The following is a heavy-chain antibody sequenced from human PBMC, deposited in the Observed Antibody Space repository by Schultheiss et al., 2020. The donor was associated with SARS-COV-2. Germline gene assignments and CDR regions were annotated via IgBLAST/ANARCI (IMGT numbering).Heavy chain of an antibody. CDR3: ARGLGDDSSGYYHPDNWFDP. D-gene: IGHD3-22*01. J-gene: IGHJ5*02. CDR2: ISGSGGST. Sequence: GGSLRLSCAASGFTFSSYEMNWVRQAPGKGLEWVSAISGSGGSTYYADSVKGRFTISRDNSKNTLYLQMNSLRAEDTAVYYCARGLGDDSSGYYHPDNWFDPWGQGTLVTVSS. CDR1: GFTFSSYE. V-gene: IGHV3-23*01.